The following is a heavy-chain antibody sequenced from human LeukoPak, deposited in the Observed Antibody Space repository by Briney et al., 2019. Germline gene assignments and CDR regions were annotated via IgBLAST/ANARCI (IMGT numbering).Heavy chain of an antibody. J-gene: IGHJ6*02. Sequence: AGALRLSCAASGFTFSSYWMHWVRQAPGKGLVWVSRINSDGSSTSYADSVKGRFTISRDNAKNTLYLQMNSLSAEDTAVYYCARGGVGTLIPGYYYGMDVWGQGTTVTVSS. CDR2: INSDGSST. V-gene: IGHV3-74*01. CDR3: ARGGVGTLIPGYYYGMDV. D-gene: IGHD2-8*02. CDR1: GFTFSSYW.